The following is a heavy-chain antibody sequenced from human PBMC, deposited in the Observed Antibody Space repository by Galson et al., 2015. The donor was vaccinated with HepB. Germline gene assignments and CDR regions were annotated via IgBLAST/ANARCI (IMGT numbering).Heavy chain of an antibody. J-gene: IGHJ4*02. Sequence: SVKVSCKASGYTFTGYYMHWVRQAPGQGLEWMGLINPNSGGTNYAQRFQGRVTMTRDTSISTAYLELSSLRSDDTAVYYCARDKGGNDYWGQGTLVPVSS. CDR2: INPNSGGT. CDR1: GYTFTGYY. D-gene: IGHD3-16*01. CDR3: ARDKGGNDY. V-gene: IGHV1-2*02.